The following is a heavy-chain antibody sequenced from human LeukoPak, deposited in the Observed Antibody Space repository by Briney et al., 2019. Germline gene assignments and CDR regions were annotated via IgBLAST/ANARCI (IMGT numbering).Heavy chain of an antibody. J-gene: IGHJ1*01. D-gene: IGHD4-17*01. CDR2: ISGSGGST. V-gene: IGHV3-23*01. CDR3: AKEIYGDPTGGRFQH. CDR1: GFTFNSYT. Sequence: GGSLRLSCAASGFTFNSYTMSWVRQAPGKGLEWVSVISGSGGSTYYADSVEGRFTVSRDNSKNTLYLQMNSLRAEDTAVFYCAKEIYGDPTGGRFQHWGQGTLVTVSS.